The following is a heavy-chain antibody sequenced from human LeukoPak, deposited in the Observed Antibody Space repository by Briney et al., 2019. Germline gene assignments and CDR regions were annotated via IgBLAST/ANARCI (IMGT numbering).Heavy chain of an antibody. CDR1: GYTFTGYY. D-gene: IGHD1-20*01. Sequence: GASVKVSCKASGYTFTGYYMHWVRQAPGQGLEWMGWINPNSGGTNYAQKFQGWVTMTRDTSISTAYMELSRLRSDDTAVYYCVRGAGVITGTTPTDYWGQGTLVTVSS. V-gene: IGHV1-2*04. CDR3: VRGAGVITGTTPTDY. J-gene: IGHJ4*02. CDR2: INPNSGGT.